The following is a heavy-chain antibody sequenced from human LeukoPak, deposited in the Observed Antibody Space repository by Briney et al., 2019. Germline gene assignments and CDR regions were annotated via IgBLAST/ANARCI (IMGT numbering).Heavy chain of an antibody. D-gene: IGHD4-17*01. J-gene: IGHJ4*02. CDR1: GFTVSSNY. Sequence: GGSLRLSCAASGFTVSSNYMSWVRQAPGKGLEWVSVIYSGGNTYYADSVKGRFTISRDNSKNTLYLQMNSLRAEDTAVYYCARVHGDYYFDYWGQGTLVTVSS. CDR3: ARVHGDYYFDY. V-gene: IGHV3-53*01. CDR2: IYSGGNT.